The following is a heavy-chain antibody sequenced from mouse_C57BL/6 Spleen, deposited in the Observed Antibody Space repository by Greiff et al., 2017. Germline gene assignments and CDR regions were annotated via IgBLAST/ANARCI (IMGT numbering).Heavy chain of an antibody. V-gene: IGHV1-54*01. CDR2: INPGSGGT. J-gene: IGHJ4*01. CDR3: ARGDAMDY. Sequence: VHLVESGAELVRPGTSVKVSCKASGYAFTNYLIEWVKQRPGQGLEWIGVINPGSGGTNYNEKFKGKATLTADKSSSTAYMQLSSLTSEDSAVYFCARGDAMDYWGQGTSVTVSS. CDR1: GYAFTNYL.